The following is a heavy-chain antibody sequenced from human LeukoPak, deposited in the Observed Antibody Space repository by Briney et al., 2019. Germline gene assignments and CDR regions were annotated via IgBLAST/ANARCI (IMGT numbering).Heavy chain of an antibody. D-gene: IGHD3-22*01. J-gene: IGHJ3*02. CDR1: GFTFSNYG. CDR2: IWFDGIRK. V-gene: IGHV3-33*01. Sequence: GRSLRLSCAASGFTFSNYGMHWVRQVPGKGLEWVTAIWFDGIRKYYADSVKGRLTISRDNSKNTLYLQMNSLRAEDTAVYYCARDLEDSSPFGAFDMWGQGTMVTVSS. CDR3: ARDLEDSSPFGAFDM.